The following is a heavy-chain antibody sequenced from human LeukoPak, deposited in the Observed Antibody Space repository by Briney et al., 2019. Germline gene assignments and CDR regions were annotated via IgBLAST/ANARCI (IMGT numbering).Heavy chain of an antibody. J-gene: IGHJ4*02. D-gene: IGHD4-17*01. V-gene: IGHV3-30-3*01. CDR3: ARGGDYDY. CDR2: ISYDGSNK. Sequence: TGGSLRLSCAASGFTFSSYAMHWVRQAPGKGLEWVAVISYDGSNKYYADSVKGRFTISRDNSKNTLYLQMNSLRAEDTAVYYCARGGDYDYWGQGTLVTVSS. CDR1: GFTFSSYA.